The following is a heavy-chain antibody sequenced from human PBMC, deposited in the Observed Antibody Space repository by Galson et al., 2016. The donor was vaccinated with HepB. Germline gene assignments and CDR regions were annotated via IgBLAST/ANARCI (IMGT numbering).Heavy chain of an antibody. Sequence: LRLSCAASGFSFSYHVMNWVRQAPGKGLEWVSYISDSGIYYADSVRGRFTISRDNAKETLYLQMDSLRDEDTALYFCARGGLRYWLDLWGQGTQVTVSS. J-gene: IGHJ4*02. V-gene: IGHV3-48*02. CDR2: ISDSGI. D-gene: IGHD3-9*01. CDR1: GFSFSYHV. CDR3: ARGGLRYWLDL.